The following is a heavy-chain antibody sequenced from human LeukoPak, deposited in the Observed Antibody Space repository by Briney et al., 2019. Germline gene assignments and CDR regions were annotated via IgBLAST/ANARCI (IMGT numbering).Heavy chain of an antibody. CDR2: IRYDGNNE. CDR1: GFTFNSYG. D-gene: IGHD3-22*01. CDR3: ARRNGYYDSSGYYYGDY. Sequence: GGSLRLSCAASGFTFNSYGMHWVRQAPGKGLQWVAFIRYDGNNEYYADSVKGRFTISRDNSKNTLYLQMNSLRAEDTAVYYCARRNGYYDSSGYYYGDYWGQGTLVTVSS. V-gene: IGHV3-30*02. J-gene: IGHJ4*02.